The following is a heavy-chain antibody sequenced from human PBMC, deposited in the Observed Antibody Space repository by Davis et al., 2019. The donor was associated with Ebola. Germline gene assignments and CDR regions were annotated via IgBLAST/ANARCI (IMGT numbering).Heavy chain of an antibody. Sequence: MPSETLSLTCTVSGGSISSGDYYWGWIRQPPGKGLEWIGSIYYSGSTYYNPSLKSRVTISVDTSKNQFSLKLSSVTAADTAVYYCAKDLGDSSSILYYYYGMDVWGKGTTVTVSS. D-gene: IGHD6-6*01. CDR2: IYYSGST. J-gene: IGHJ6*04. CDR1: GGSISSGDYY. V-gene: IGHV4-39*02. CDR3: AKDLGDSSSILYYYYGMDV.